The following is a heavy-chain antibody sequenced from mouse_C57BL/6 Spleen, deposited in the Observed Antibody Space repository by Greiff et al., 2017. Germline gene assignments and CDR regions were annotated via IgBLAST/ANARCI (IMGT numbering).Heavy chain of an antibody. CDR3: ATVTDYDEGAGFAY. J-gene: IGHJ3*01. CDR2: INPNNGGT. CDR1: GYTFTDYN. V-gene: IGHV1-18*01. Sequence: EVQLQQSGPELVKPGASVKIPCKASGYTFTDYNMDWVKQSHGKSLEWIGDINPNNGGTIYNQKFKGKATLTVDKSSSTAYMEPRSLTSEDTAVYYCATVTDYDEGAGFAYWGQGTLVTVSA. D-gene: IGHD2-4*01.